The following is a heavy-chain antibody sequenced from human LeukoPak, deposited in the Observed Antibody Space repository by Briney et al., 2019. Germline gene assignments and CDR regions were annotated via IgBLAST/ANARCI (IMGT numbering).Heavy chain of an antibody. CDR1: GYTFTSYK. CDR3: ARDYDSSGSEY. CDR2: INPSGGST. J-gene: IGHJ4*02. V-gene: IGHV1-46*01. D-gene: IGHD3-22*01. Sequence: ASVKISCKTSGYTFTSYKVYWVRQAPGQGLEWMGIINPSGGSTSYAQKIQGRVTVTRDTSTRTVYMELSSLRSEDTAVYYCARDYDSSGSEYWGQGTLVTVSS.